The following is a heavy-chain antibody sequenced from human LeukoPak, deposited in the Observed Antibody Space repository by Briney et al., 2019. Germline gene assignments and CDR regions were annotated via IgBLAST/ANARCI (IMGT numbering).Heavy chain of an antibody. CDR1: GYTFTSYG. Sequence: ASVKISCKASGYTFTSYGISWVRQAPGQGLEWMGWISAYNGNTNYAQKLQGRVTMTTDTSTSTAYMELRSLRSDDTALYYCARLYYYDSSGLGDYWGQGTLVTVSS. J-gene: IGHJ4*02. V-gene: IGHV1-18*01. D-gene: IGHD3-22*01. CDR3: ARLYYYDSSGLGDY. CDR2: ISAYNGNT.